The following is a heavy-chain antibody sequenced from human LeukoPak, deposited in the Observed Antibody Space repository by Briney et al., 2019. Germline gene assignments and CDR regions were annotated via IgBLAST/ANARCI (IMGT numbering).Heavy chain of an antibody. CDR2: ISAYNGNT. CDR1: GYTFTSYG. D-gene: IGHD3-9*01. CDR3: ARAGYFDWLSHLHYYYYYMDV. V-gene: IGHV1-18*01. J-gene: IGHJ6*03. Sequence: ASVKVSCKASGYTFTSYGISWVRQAPGQGLEWMGWISAYNGNTNYAQKLQGRVTMTTDTSTSTAYMELRSLRSDDTAVYYCARAGYFDWLSHLHYYYYYMDVWGKGTTVTVSS.